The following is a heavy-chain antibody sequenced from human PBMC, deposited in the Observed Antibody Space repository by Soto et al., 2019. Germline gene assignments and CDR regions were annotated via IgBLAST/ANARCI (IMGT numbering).Heavy chain of an antibody. J-gene: IGHJ4*02. D-gene: IGHD4-17*01. CDR1: GGSISSYY. V-gene: IGHV4-59*01. CDR3: ARGGFGYGDILVVWNPPFDY. CDR2: IYYSGST. Sequence: SETLSLTCTVSGGSISSYYWSWIRQPPGKGLEWIGYIYYSGSTNYNPSLKSRVTISVDTSKNQFSLKLSSVTAADTAVYYCARGGFGYGDILVVWNPPFDYWGQGTLVTVSS.